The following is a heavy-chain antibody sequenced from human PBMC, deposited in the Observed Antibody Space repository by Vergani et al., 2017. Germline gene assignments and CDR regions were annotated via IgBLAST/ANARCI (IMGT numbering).Heavy chain of an antibody. J-gene: IGHJ6*02. CDR1: GYTFTSYD. D-gene: IGHD3-3*01. CDR2: MNPNSGNK. V-gene: IGHV1-8*01. CDR3: ARDRNFWSGYYRSSGMDV. Sequence: QVQLVQSGAEVKKPGASVKVSCKASGYTFTSYDINWVRQATGQGLEWMGWMNPNSGNKGYAQKFQGRVTMTRNTSISTAYMELSSLRSEDTAVYYCARDRNFWSGYYRSSGMDVWGQGTTVTVSS.